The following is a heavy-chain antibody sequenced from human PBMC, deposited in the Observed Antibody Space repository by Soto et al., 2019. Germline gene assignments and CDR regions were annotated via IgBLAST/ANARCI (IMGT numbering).Heavy chain of an antibody. J-gene: IGHJ6*02. Sequence: GESLKISCRGSGYSFTSYWISWVRQMPGKGLEWMGRIDPSDSYTNYSPSFQGHVTISADKSISTAYLQWSSLKASDTAMYYCARSPGTKYGMDVWGQGTTVAVSS. V-gene: IGHV5-10-1*01. CDR3: ARSPGTKYGMDV. CDR2: IDPSDSYT. CDR1: GYSFTSYW.